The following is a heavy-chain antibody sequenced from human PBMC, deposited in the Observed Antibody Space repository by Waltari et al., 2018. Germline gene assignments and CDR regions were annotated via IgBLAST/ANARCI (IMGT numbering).Heavy chain of an antibody. CDR1: GFTFSSYW. V-gene: IGHV3-7*01. Sequence: EVQLVESGGGLVQPGGSLRLSCAASGFTFSSYWMSWVRQAPGKGLEWVANIKQDGSEKYYVDSWKGRFTISRDNAKNSLYLQMNSLRAEDTAVYYCARDYTLSLWFGELRGQGTLVTVSS. D-gene: IGHD3-10*01. CDR2: IKQDGSEK. CDR3: ARDYTLSLWFGEL. J-gene: IGHJ4*02.